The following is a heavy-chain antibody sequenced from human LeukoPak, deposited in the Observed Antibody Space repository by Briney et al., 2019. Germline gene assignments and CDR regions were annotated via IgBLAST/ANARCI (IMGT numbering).Heavy chain of an antibody. CDR2: IYHSGST. Sequence: PSGTLSLTCTVSGYSISSGYYWGWIRQPPGKGLEWIGSIYHSGSTYYNPSLKSRVTISVDTSKNQFSLKLSSVTAADTAVYYCARTNYGELDYWGQGTLVTVSS. D-gene: IGHD4-17*01. V-gene: IGHV4-38-2*02. J-gene: IGHJ4*02. CDR3: ARTNYGELDY. CDR1: GYSISSGYY.